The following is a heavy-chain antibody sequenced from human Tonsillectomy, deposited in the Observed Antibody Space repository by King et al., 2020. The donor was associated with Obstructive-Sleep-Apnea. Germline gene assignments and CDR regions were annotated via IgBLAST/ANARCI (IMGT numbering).Heavy chain of an antibody. Sequence: VQLVESGGGVVKPGGSLILSCAASGATFSTYTFNWVRQAPGEGLEWASTIISSSTYMFYADSLKGRFTISRDTAKKSLYNHMNRLRADDTAVYYCTRGQPRYGSSWYGFDYWGQGTLVTVSS. CDR3: TRGQPRYGSSWYGFDY. J-gene: IGHJ4*02. V-gene: IGHV3-21*01. D-gene: IGHD6-13*01. CDR1: GATFSTYT. CDR2: IISSSTYM.